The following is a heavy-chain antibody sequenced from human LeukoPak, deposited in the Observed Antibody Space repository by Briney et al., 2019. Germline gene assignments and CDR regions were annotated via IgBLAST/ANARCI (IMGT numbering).Heavy chain of an antibody. D-gene: IGHD6-19*01. CDR1: GGSISRYY. CDR2: IYYSGST. CDR3: ARDRAGYSSGWHYWYFDL. V-gene: IGHV4-59*01. J-gene: IGHJ2*01. Sequence: SETLSLTCTGSGGSISRYYWSWIRQPPGKGLEGVGYIYYSGSTNYNPSLKSRVTISVDTSKNQSSLKLSSVTAADTAVYYCARDRAGYSSGWHYWYFDLWGRGTLVTVSS.